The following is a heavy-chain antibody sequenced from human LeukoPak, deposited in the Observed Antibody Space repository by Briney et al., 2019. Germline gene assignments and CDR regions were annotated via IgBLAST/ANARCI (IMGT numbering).Heavy chain of an antibody. J-gene: IGHJ6*02. V-gene: IGHV3-48*03. Sequence: SVKGRFTISRDNAENSLYLQMNSLRVEDTAVYYCARASAPPSYYYYYGMDVWGQGTTVTVSS. CDR3: ARASAPPSYYYYYGMDV.